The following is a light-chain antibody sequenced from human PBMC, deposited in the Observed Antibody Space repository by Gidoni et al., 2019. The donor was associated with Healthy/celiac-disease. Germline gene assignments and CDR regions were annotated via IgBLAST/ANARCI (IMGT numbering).Light chain of an antibody. V-gene: IGKV1-5*03. Sequence: DIQMTQSPSTLSASVGDRVTIPCRASQSISSWLAWYQQKPGKAPKLLIYKESSLESGVPSRFSGSGSGTEFTLTISSMQPDDFATYDCQQYNSYPWTFGQGTKVEIK. CDR2: KES. J-gene: IGKJ1*01. CDR1: QSISSW. CDR3: QQYNSYPWT.